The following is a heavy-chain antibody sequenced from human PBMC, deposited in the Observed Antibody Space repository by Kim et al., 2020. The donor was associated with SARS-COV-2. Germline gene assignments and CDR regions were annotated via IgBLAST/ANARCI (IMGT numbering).Heavy chain of an antibody. CDR2: ISYDGSNK. V-gene: IGHV3-30*18. J-gene: IGHJ4*02. CDR1: GFTFSSYG. Sequence: GGSLRLSCAASGFTFSSYGMHWVRQAPGKGLEWVAVISYDGSNKYYADSVKGRFTISRDNSKNTLYLQMNSLRAEDTAVYYCAKEGARGGSCSDYWGQGTLVTVSS. D-gene: IGHD2-15*01. CDR3: AKEGARGGSCSDY.